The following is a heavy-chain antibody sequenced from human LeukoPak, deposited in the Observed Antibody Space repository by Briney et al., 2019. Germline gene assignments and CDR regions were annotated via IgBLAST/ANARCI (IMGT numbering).Heavy chain of an antibody. V-gene: IGHV4-59*01. CDR1: GGSISSYY. Sequence: PSETLSLTCTVSGGSISSYYWSWIRQPPGKGLEWIGYIYYSGSTNYNPSLKSRVTISVDTSKNQFSLKLSSVTAADTALYYCASAQGSSWYYFDYWGQGTLVTVSS. CDR3: ASAQGSSWYYFDY. J-gene: IGHJ4*02. D-gene: IGHD6-13*01. CDR2: IYYSGST.